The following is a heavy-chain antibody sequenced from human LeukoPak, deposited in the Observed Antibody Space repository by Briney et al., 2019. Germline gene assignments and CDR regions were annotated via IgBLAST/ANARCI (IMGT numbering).Heavy chain of an antibody. CDR3: AKGEESSGWTNFDY. Sequence: GGSLRLSCAASGFTFDDYAMHWVRQAPGKGLEWVSGISWNSGSIGYADSVKGRFTISRDNAKNSLYLQMNSLRGENTALYYCAKGEESSGWTNFDYWGQGTLVTVSS. V-gene: IGHV3-9*01. CDR2: ISWNSGSI. CDR1: GFTFDDYA. J-gene: IGHJ4*02. D-gene: IGHD6-19*01.